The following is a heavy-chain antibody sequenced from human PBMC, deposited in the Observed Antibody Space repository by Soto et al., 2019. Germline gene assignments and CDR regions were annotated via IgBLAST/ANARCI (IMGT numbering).Heavy chain of an antibody. CDR2: ISVSSTYI. J-gene: IGHJ4*02. D-gene: IGHD2-21*01. V-gene: IGHV3-21*01. Sequence: EVQLVESGGGLVKPGGSLRLSCAASGFTFSSYTMNWVRQAPGKGLEWVSSISVSSTYIYYADSVRGRFTMSRDNAKKALYLQMNCLRGKDTAVYYCAIEGHGGGDCDFDHWGQGTLVTVAS. CDR3: AIEGHGGGDCDFDH. CDR1: GFTFSSYT.